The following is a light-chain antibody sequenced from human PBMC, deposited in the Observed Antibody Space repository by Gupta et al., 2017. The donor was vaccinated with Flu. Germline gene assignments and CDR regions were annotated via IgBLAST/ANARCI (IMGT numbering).Light chain of an antibody. V-gene: IGLV1-44*01. CDR3: AAWDDSVSGRV. Sequence: QSVLTQPPSASGPHGQTLAIPCSGSSSNMEANNNGYWYQRGSGATPKLLIYGNNERPSGVPDRFTGSKSGTSATLTIRSLHFDDEASYYCAAWDDSVSGRVFGGGTKVTVL. CDR1: SSNMEANNN. CDR2: GNN. J-gene: IGLJ3*02.